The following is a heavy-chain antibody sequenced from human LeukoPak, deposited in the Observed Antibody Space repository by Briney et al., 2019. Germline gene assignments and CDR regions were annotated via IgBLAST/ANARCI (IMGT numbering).Heavy chain of an antibody. D-gene: IGHD6-19*01. J-gene: IGHJ5*02. CDR2: ISAYNGNT. CDR3: ARDLGTCGWYNWFDP. V-gene: IGHV1-18*01. CDR1: GYTFTSHG. Sequence: EASVKVSCKASGYTFTSHGISWVRQAPGQGLEWMGWISAYNGNTNYAQKLQGRVTMTTDTSTGTAYMGLRSLRSDDTAVYYCARDLGTCGWYNWFDPWGQGTLVTVSS.